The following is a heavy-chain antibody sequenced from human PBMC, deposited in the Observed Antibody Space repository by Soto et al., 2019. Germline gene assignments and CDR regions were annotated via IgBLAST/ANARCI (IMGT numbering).Heavy chain of an antibody. Sequence: GASVKVSCKASGYTFTSYGISWVRQAPGQGLEWMGWISAYNGNTNYAQKLQGRVTMTTDTSTSTAYMELRSLRSDDTAVYYCARNRGQWLVQGYYMDVWGKGTTVTVSS. J-gene: IGHJ6*03. CDR3: ARNRGQWLVQGYYMDV. V-gene: IGHV1-18*01. D-gene: IGHD6-19*01. CDR1: GYTFTSYG. CDR2: ISAYNGNT.